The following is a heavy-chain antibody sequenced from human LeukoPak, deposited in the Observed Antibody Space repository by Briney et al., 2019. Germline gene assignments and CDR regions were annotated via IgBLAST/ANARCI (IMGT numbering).Heavy chain of an antibody. J-gene: IGHJ4*02. Sequence: GGSLRPSCAASGFTVSSNYMSWVRQAPGKGLEWVSVIYSGGSTYYADSVKGRFTISRDNSKSTLYIQMNSLRAEDTAVYYCARAKPKNMVRGLIMRRESRYYFDYWGQGTLVTVSS. V-gene: IGHV3-53*01. CDR2: IYSGGST. D-gene: IGHD3-10*01. CDR1: GFTVSSNY. CDR3: ARAKPKNMVRGLIMRRESRYYFDY.